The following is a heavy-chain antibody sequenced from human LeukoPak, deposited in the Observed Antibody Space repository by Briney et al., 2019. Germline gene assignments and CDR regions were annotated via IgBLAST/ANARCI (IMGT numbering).Heavy chain of an antibody. D-gene: IGHD5-24*01. V-gene: IGHV4-59*01. CDR1: SDSINNY. J-gene: IGHJ4*02. CDR2: IHYSGST. Sequence: PSETLSLTCTVSSDSINNYWSWIRQPPGKGLEWIGYIHYSGSTNYNPSLQSRVTISVDTSKNQFSLRLNSVTAADTAVYYCARDQGGGYQYFDYWGQGTLVTVSS. CDR3: ARDQGGGYQYFDY.